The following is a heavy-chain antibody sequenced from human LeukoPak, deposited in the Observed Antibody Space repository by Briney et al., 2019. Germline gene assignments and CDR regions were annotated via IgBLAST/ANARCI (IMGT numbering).Heavy chain of an antibody. D-gene: IGHD3-10*01. CDR1: DYTFTRYG. J-gene: IGHJ4*02. CDR3: AGRSGTDPYYFDY. Sequence: ASVKVSCKTFDYTFTRYGLSWVRQAPGQGLEWMGWISAYNGNTNYAQKLQGRVTMTRDTSTSTAYMELRSLRSDDTAVYYCAGRSGTDPYYFDYWGQGTLVTVSS. CDR2: ISAYNGNT. V-gene: IGHV1-18*04.